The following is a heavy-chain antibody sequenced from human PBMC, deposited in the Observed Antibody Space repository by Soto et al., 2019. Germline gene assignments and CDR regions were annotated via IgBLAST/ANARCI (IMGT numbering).Heavy chain of an antibody. CDR2: IFYTGTT. CDR1: GASINYNSYY. Sequence: KPXETLAVACSVSGASINYNSYYGGWIRQPPGKGLEWVGGIFYTGTTYYSPSLKDRVTISVDTSKNSFSLNLTSVTAADTAVYFCARLVVVAPVANAWGQGTPVTVSS. V-gene: IGHV4-39*02. D-gene: IGHD2-2*01. J-gene: IGHJ5*02. CDR3: ARLVVVAPVANA.